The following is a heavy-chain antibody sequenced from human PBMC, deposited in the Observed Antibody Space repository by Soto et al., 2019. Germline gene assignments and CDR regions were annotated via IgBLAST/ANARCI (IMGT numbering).Heavy chain of an antibody. J-gene: IGHJ4*02. CDR1: GDSVSSNSAA. Sequence: SQTLSLTCAISGDSVSSNSAAWNWIRQSPSRGLEWLGRTYYRSKWYNDYAVSVESRITINPDTSKNQFSLQLNSVTPEDTAVYYCARDSDYGDYQIPYPIDYWGQGTLVTVSS. V-gene: IGHV6-1*01. CDR2: TYYRSKWYN. CDR3: ARDSDYGDYQIPYPIDY. D-gene: IGHD4-17*01.